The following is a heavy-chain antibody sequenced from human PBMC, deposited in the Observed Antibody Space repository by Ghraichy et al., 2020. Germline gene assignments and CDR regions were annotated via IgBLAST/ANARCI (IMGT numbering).Heavy chain of an antibody. CDR3: AWGGVGTAAFRSSGGRDV. D-gene: IGHD2-21*02. CDR2: ISAYNGNT. V-gene: IGHV1-18*04. J-gene: IGHJ6*02. Sequence: ASVKVSCKASGYTFTSYGISWVRQAPGQGLEWMGWISAYNGNTNYAQKLQGRVTMTTDTSTSTAYMELRSLRSDDTAVYYCAWGGVGTAAFRSSGGRDVWGQGTTVTVSS. CDR1: GYTFTSYG.